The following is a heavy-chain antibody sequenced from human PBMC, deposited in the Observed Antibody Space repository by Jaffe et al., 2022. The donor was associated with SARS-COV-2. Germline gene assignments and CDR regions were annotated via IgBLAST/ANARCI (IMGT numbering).Heavy chain of an antibody. V-gene: IGHV3-21*01. CDR3: ARGYYDILTGYQNAFDI. CDR2: ISSSSSYI. Sequence: EVQLVESGGGLVKPGGSLRLSCAASGFTFSSYSMNWVRQAPGKGLEWVSSISSSSSYIYYADSVKGRFTISRDNAKNSLYLQMNSLRAEDTAVYYCARGYYDILTGYQNAFDIWGQGTMVTVSS. CDR1: GFTFSSYS. J-gene: IGHJ3*02. D-gene: IGHD3-9*01.